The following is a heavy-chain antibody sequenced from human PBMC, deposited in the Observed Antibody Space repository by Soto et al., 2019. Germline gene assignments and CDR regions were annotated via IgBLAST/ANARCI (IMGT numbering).Heavy chain of an antibody. V-gene: IGHV5-10-1*01. CDR3: ARGYRAYRYYYGMDV. Sequence: GESLKISCKGSGYSFTSYWISWVRQMPGKGLEWMGRIDPSDSYTNYSPSFQGHVTISADKSISTAYLQWSSLKASDTAMYYCARGYRAYRYYYGMDVWGKGTTVTVSS. CDR2: IDPSDSYT. D-gene: IGHD3-16*01. J-gene: IGHJ6*04. CDR1: GYSFTSYW.